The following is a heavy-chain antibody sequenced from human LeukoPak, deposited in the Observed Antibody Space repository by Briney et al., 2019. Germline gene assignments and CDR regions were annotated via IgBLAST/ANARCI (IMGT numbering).Heavy chain of an antibody. CDR1: GFTFSTYW. J-gene: IGHJ4*02. CDR2: IKSDGSCI. Sequence: PGGSLRLSCAASGFTFSTYWMHWVCQAPGKGLVWVSRIKSDGSCINYVDSLKGRFTISRDNAKNTLYLQMNNLRAEDTAVYYCARGRGGDFDYWGRGTLVTVSS. V-gene: IGHV3-74*01. CDR3: ARGRGGDFDY.